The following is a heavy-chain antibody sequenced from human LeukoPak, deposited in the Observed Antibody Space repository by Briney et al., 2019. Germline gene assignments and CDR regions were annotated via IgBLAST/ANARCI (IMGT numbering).Heavy chain of an antibody. CDR1: GYTFTGYY. D-gene: IGHD3-3*01. CDR3: ARAQTYYDFWSGSHDY. J-gene: IGHJ4*02. Sequence: ASVKVSCKASGYTFTGYYMHWVRQAPGQGLEWMGWINPNSGGTNYAQKFQGRVTMTRDTSISTADMELSRLRSDDTAVYYCARAQTYYDFWSGSHDYGGQGTLVTVSS. V-gene: IGHV1-2*02. CDR2: INPNSGGT.